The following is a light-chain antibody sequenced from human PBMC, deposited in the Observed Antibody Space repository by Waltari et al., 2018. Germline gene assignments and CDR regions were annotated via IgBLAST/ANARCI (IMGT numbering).Light chain of an antibody. CDR2: EVS. CDR1: SSDVGSYNL. CDR3: CSYAGSSTFYV. Sequence: QSALTQPASVSGSPGQSITISFTGTSSDVGSYNLVSWYQQHPGKAPKLMIYEVSKRPSGVSNRFSGSKSSNTASLTISRLQAEDEADYYCCSYAGSSTFYVFGTETKVTVL. V-gene: IGLV2-23*02. J-gene: IGLJ1*01.